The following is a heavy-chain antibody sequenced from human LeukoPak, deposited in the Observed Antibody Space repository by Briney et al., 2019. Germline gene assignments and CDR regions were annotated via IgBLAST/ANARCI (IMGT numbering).Heavy chain of an antibody. Sequence: PGGSLRLSCAASGFTFSSSGMNWVRQAPGKGLEWVSSISSGSGYIYYADSVKGRFTISRDNARNSLYLQMSSLRAEDTAVYFCAREREDTIRGGIDYWGQGTLVTVS. J-gene: IGHJ4*02. CDR3: AREREDTIRGGIDY. D-gene: IGHD3-3*01. CDR1: GFTFSSSG. CDR2: ISSGSGYI. V-gene: IGHV3-21*01.